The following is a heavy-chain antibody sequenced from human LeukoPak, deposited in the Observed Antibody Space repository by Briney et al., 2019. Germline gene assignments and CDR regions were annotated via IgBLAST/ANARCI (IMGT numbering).Heavy chain of an antibody. V-gene: IGHV3-74*01. D-gene: IGHD3-22*01. CDR1: GFTFSSYW. J-gene: IGHJ3*02. Sequence: PGGSLRLSCAASGFTFSSYWMHWVRQAPGKGLVWVSRINSDGSSTSYADSVKGRFTISRDNAKNTLYLQMNSLRAEDTAVYYCARDPPNSSGYYAPYDAFDIWAKGQWSPSLQ. CDR2: INSDGSST. CDR3: ARDPPNSSGYYAPYDAFDI.